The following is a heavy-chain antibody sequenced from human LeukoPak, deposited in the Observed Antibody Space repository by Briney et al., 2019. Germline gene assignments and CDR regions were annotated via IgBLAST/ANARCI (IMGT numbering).Heavy chain of an antibody. CDR1: GGSISSNNYY. CDR3: ARESIVVVPAAMDY. V-gene: IGHV4-39*07. Sequence: SETLSLTCSVSGGSISSNNYYWGWIRQPPGKGLEWIGSIFYSGSTYYNPSLKSRVTISVDTSKNQFSLKLSSVTAADTAVYYCARESIVVVPAAMDYWGQGTLVTVSS. CDR2: IFYSGST. D-gene: IGHD2-2*01. J-gene: IGHJ4*02.